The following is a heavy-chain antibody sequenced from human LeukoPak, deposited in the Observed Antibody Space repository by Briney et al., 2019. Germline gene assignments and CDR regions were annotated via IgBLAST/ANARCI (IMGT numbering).Heavy chain of an antibody. D-gene: IGHD3-3*01. J-gene: IGHJ6*03. CDR2: INWNGGST. V-gene: IGHV3-20*01. Sequence: GGSLRLSCAASGFTFYDYGMSWVRQAPGKGLEWVSGINWNGGSTGYADSVKSRFTTSRDNTKNSLYLQINSLRAEDTALYHCARDYRTSHDFWSGYRNLYYYYYMDVWGKGTTVTVSS. CDR1: GFTFYDYG. CDR3: ARDYRTSHDFWSGYRNLYYYYYMDV.